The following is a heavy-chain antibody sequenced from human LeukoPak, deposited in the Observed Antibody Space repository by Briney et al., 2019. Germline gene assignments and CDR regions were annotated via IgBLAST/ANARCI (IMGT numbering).Heavy chain of an antibody. Sequence: GGSLRLSCAASGFTFNYYDMSWVRQAPAGGLEWVSGISDNEGSTYYTHSVKGRFTISRDNTKNTVYLQMNNPRPDETAVYFCARLDSCVPYWGQGTLVTVSS. D-gene: IGHD2-2*01. CDR3: ARLDSCVPY. J-gene: IGHJ4*02. CDR1: GFTFNYYD. V-gene: IGHV3-23*01. CDR2: ISDNEGST.